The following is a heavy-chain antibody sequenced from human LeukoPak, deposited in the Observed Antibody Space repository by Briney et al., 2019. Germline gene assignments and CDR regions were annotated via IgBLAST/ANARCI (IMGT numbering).Heavy chain of an antibody. D-gene: IGHD4-17*01. V-gene: IGHV5-51*01. J-gene: IGHJ4*02. CDR1: GYKFTNYW. Sequence: GESLKISCKASGYKFTNYWIGWVRQLPGKGLEWMTIIYPGDSETRYSPSFQGQVTISADKSIGTMYLQWSSLKASHTAMYYCARALRTGQGDYVPVLWGQGTLVIVSS. CDR2: IYPGDSET. CDR3: ARALRTGQGDYVPVL.